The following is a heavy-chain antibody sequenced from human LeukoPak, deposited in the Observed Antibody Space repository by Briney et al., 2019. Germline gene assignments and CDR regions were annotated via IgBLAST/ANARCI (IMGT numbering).Heavy chain of an antibody. V-gene: IGHV1-2*02. Sequence: ASVKVSCKASGYTFTGYYMHWVRQAPGQGLEWMGWINPNSGGTNYAQKFQGRVTMTRDTSISTAYMELSRLRPDDTAVYYCAREVSYGSGSSWFDPWGQGTLVTVSS. CDR2: INPNSGGT. CDR1: GYTFTGYY. CDR3: AREVSYGSGSSWFDP. D-gene: IGHD3-10*01. J-gene: IGHJ5*02.